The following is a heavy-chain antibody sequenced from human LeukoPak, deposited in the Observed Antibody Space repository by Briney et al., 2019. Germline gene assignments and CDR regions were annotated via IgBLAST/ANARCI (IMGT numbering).Heavy chain of an antibody. CDR1: GLTFRNYG. V-gene: IGHV3-33*01. D-gene: IGHD1-26*01. CDR3: ATDRNSGKYYDY. CDR2: IWYDGSNQ. J-gene: IGHJ4*02. Sequence: GGSLRLSCAASGLTFRNYGMHWVRQAPGKGLEWVAVIWYDGSNQYYVDSVKGRFTVSRDSAKNTLYLQMNSLRAEDTAVYYCATDRNSGKYYDYWGQGTLVTVSS.